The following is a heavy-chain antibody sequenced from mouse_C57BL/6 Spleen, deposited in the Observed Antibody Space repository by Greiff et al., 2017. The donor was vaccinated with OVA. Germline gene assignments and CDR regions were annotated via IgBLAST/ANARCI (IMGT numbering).Heavy chain of an antibody. J-gene: IGHJ4*01. CDR2: IDPETGGT. D-gene: IGHD3-2*02. V-gene: IGHV1-15*01. Sequence: VNLVESGAELVRPGASVTLSCKASGYTFTDYEMHWVKQTPVHGLEWIGAIDPETGGTAYNQKFKGKAILTADKSSSPAYMELRSLTSEDSAVYYCTRQLRPYYAMDYWGQGTSVTVSS. CDR3: TRQLRPYYAMDY. CDR1: GYTFTDYE.